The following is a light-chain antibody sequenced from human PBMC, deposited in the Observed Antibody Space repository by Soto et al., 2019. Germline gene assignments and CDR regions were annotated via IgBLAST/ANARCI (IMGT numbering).Light chain of an antibody. V-gene: IGLV1-47*01. J-gene: IGLJ3*02. CDR3: AAWDDSLSGV. Sequence: QSVLTQPPSASGTPGQRVTISCSGSSSNIGSNYVYWYQQLPGTAPKLLIYRNNQWPSGVPDRFSGSKSGTSASLAISGLRSEDEADYYCAAWDDSLSGVFGGGTKVTVL. CDR2: RNN. CDR1: SSNIGSNY.